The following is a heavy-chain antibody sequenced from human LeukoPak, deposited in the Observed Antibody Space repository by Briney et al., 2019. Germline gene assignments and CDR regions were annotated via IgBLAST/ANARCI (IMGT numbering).Heavy chain of an antibody. CDR1: GFTFSSYS. J-gene: IGHJ5*02. Sequence: GGSLRLSCAASGFTFSSYSMNWVRQAPGKGLEWVSYISSSSSTVYYADSVKGRFTISRDNAKNSLYLQMNSLRAEDTAVYYCARERVVGATRKNWFDPWGQGTLVTVSS. CDR3: ARERVVGATRKNWFDP. CDR2: ISSSSSTV. V-gene: IGHV3-48*04. D-gene: IGHD1-26*01.